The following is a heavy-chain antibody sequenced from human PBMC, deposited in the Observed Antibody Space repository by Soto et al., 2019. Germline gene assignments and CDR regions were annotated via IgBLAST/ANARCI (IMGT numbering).Heavy chain of an antibody. D-gene: IGHD6-19*01. V-gene: IGHV3-30*03. Sequence: QVQLVESGGGVVQPGRSLRLSCAASGFTFSSYGMHWVRQAPGKGLEWVAVISYDGSNKYYADSVKGRFTISRDNSKNTLYLQMNSLRAEDTAVYYCAWGVVAGHFDYWGQGTLFTVSS. CDR1: GFTFSSYG. CDR3: AWGVVAGHFDY. J-gene: IGHJ4*02. CDR2: ISYDGSNK.